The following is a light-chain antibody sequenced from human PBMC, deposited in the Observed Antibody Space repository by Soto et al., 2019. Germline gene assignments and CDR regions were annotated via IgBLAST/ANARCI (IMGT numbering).Light chain of an antibody. CDR1: PSVSSN. V-gene: IGKV3-15*01. Sequence: EVVMRQSPATLSLSPGERATLSCRASPSVSSNLAWYQQKPGQAPRLLIYGASTRATGIPARFSGSGSGTDFTLTISSLQPEDFATYYGQQSYSTPAFGGGTKV. CDR3: QQSYSTPA. CDR2: GAS. J-gene: IGKJ4*01.